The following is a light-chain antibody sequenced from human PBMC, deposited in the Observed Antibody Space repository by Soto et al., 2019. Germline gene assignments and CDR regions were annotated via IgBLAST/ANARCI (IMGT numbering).Light chain of an antibody. V-gene: IGLV1-47*01. J-gene: IGLJ2*01. CDR2: RNN. Sequence: QSVLTQPPSASGTPGQRVTISCSGSSSNIESNFVYWYQQLPGTAPKVLIYRNNQRPSGVPARFSGSKSGTSASLAISGLRSEDEADYYCAAWDDSLSGTVFGGGTKLTVL. CDR3: AAWDDSLSGTV. CDR1: SSNIESNF.